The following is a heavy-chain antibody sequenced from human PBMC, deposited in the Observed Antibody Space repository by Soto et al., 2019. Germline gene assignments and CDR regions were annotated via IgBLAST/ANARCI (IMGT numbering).Heavy chain of an antibody. D-gene: IGHD3-10*01. CDR2: IIGSGVST. CDR1: GFTFSSYA. CDR3: YAPGTYLY. Sequence: PGGSLRLSCAASGFTFSSYAMSWVRQAPGKGLEWVSAIIGSGVSTYFADSVKGRFTISRDNSKNTLYLQMNSLRAEDTAGYYCYAPGTYLYWGQGTLVTGSS. V-gene: IGHV3-23*01. J-gene: IGHJ4*01.